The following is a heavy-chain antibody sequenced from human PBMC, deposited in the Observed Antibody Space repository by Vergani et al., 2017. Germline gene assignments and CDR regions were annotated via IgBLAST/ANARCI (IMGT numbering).Heavy chain of an antibody. J-gene: IGHJ4*02. CDR3: AGGITGKGDLETAFDY. D-gene: IGHD1-20*01. Sequence: QVQLQESGPGLVKPSQTLSLTCTVSGGSISSGGYYWSWIRQHPGKGLECIGYIYYSGSTYYNQSLKSRVTISVDKSKNQFSLKLRSVTAADTAVYYCAGGITGKGDLETAFDYWGQGTLVTVSS. CDR2: IYYSGST. CDR1: GGSISSGGYY. V-gene: IGHV4-31*03.